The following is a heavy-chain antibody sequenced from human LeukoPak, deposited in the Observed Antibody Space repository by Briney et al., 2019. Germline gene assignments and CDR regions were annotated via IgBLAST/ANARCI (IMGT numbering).Heavy chain of an antibody. CDR1: GGSVSSGSYY. V-gene: IGHV4-61*01. D-gene: IGHD1-26*01. J-gene: IGHJ4*02. CDR2: IYYSGTT. CDR3: ARVPPGSYFDY. Sequence: SETLSLTCTVSGGSVSSGSYYWSWIRQPPGKELEWIGYIYYSGTTNYNPSLNSRVTISVDMSKNQFSLKLSSVTAADTAVYYCARVPPGSYFDYWGQGTLVTVSS.